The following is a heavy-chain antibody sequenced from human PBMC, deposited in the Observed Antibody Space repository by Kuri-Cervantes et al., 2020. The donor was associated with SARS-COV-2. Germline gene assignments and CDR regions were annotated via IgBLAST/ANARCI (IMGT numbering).Heavy chain of an antibody. V-gene: IGHV1-24*01. D-gene: IGHD4-17*01. CDR1: GYTLTELS. J-gene: IGHJ3*02. CDR3: ARDDDNDYGDTGSGADI. CDR2: FDPEDGET. Sequence: ASVKVSCKVSGYTLTELSMHWVRQAPGKGLEWMGGFDPEDGETIYAQKFQGRVTMTEDTSTDTAYMELSSLRSEDTAVYYCARDDDNDYGDTGSGADIWGQGTMVTVSS.